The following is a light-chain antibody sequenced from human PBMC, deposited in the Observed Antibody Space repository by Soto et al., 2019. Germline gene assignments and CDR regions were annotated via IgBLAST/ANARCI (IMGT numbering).Light chain of an antibody. V-gene: IGKV1-33*01. CDR1: QDINIY. Sequence: DIQMTQSPSSLSAFVGDRVTITCQASQDINIYLNWYQQKPGKAPKLLIYDASNLATGVPSKFSGSGSETDFTVTINSLQPEDIATYFCQQYGNLPLSFGGGTKVEIK. CDR2: DAS. J-gene: IGKJ4*01. CDR3: QQYGNLPLS.